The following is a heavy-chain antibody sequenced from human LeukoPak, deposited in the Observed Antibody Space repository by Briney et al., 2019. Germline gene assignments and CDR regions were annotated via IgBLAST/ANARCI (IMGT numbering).Heavy chain of an antibody. CDR1: GYTFTGYY. CDR3: ARAYYYDSSGYAEYFQH. CDR2: INPNSGGT. V-gene: IGHV1-2*02. D-gene: IGHD3-22*01. Sequence: ASVKVSCKASGYTFTGYYMHWVRQAPGQGLEGMIWINPNSGGTNYAQKFQGRVTMTRDTSISTAYMELSRLRSDDTAVYYCARAYYYDSSGYAEYFQHWGQGTLVTVSS. J-gene: IGHJ1*01.